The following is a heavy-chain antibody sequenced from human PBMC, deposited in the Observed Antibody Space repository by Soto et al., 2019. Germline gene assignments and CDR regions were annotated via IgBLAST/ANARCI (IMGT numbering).Heavy chain of an antibody. CDR2: IRSQANNYAT. D-gene: IGHD4-17*01. J-gene: IGHJ4*02. V-gene: IGHV3-73*01. CDR3: SRWGAPDDQGDYPVLDH. Sequence: EVQLVESGGGLVQPGWSLPLSCAASGFTFSDSAMHWVRQASGKGLEWVGRIRSQANNYATEDAASVKGRFTISREDALETTYLQMKSLKSDDTAVYYCSRWGAPDDQGDYPVLDHGGVGTLGIVSP. CDR1: GFTFSDSA.